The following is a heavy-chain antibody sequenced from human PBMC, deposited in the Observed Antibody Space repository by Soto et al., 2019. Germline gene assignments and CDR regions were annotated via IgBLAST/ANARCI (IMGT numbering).Heavy chain of an antibody. V-gene: IGHV3-23*01. CDR1: GFTFSSYA. J-gene: IGHJ6*04. Sequence: GGSLRLSCAASGFTFSSYAMSWVRQAPGKGLEWVSAISGRGGSTYYADSVKGRFTISRDNSKNTLYLQMNSLRAEDTAVYYCAKDPEDIVVVVAATPGDVWGKGTTVTVSS. CDR3: AKDPEDIVVVVAATPGDV. D-gene: IGHD2-15*01. CDR2: ISGRGGST.